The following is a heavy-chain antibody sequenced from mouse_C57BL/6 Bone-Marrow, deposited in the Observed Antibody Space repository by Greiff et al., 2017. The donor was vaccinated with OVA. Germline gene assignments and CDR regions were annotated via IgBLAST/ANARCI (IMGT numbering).Heavy chain of an antibody. CDR2: ISSGSSTI. CDR3: AKGLYYGYDVFAY. Sequence: VQLKESGGGLVKPGGSLKLSCAASGFTFSDYGMHWVRQAPEKGLEWVAYISSGSSTIYYADTVKGRFTISRDNAKNTLFLQMTSLRSEDTAMYYCAKGLYYGYDVFAYWGQGTLVTVSA. V-gene: IGHV5-17*01. J-gene: IGHJ3*01. CDR1: GFTFSDYG. D-gene: IGHD2-2*01.